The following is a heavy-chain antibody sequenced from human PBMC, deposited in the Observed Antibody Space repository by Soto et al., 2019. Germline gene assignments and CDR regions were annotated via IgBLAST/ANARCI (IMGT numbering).Heavy chain of an antibody. CDR2: IYYSGST. J-gene: IGHJ4*02. CDR3: ARLEGSGSYYHRHFDY. D-gene: IGHD3-10*01. CDR1: GGSISSYY. Sequence: SETLSLTCTFSGGSISSYYWSLIRQPPGKGLEWIGYIYYSGSTNYNPSLKSRVTISVDTSKNQFSLKVSSVTAADTAVYYCARLEGSGSYYHRHFDYWGQGTQVTVSS. V-gene: IGHV4-59*08.